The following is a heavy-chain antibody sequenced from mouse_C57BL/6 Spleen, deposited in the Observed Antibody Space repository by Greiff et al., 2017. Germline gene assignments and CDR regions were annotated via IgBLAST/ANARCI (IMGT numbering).Heavy chain of an antibody. CDR3: ARDTEYYAMDY. Sequence: EVQGVESGGGLVKPGGSLKLSCAASGFTFSSYAMSWVRQTPEKRLEWVATISDGGSYTYYPDNVKGRFTISRDNAKNNLYLQMSHLKSEDTAMYYCARDTEYYAMDYWGQGTSVTVSS. CDR2: ISDGGSYT. J-gene: IGHJ4*01. CDR1: GFTFSSYA. V-gene: IGHV5-4*01.